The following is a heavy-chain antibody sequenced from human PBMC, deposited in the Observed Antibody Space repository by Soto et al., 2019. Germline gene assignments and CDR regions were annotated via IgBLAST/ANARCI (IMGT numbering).Heavy chain of an antibody. V-gene: IGHV3-30-3*01. CDR2: ISYDGSNK. Sequence: PGGSLRLSCAASGFTFSSYAMHWVRQAPGKGLEWVAVISYDGSNKYYADSVKGRFTISRDNSKNTLYLQMNSLRAEDTAVYYCAIKKAGAPPYYYYGMDVWGQGTTVTVSS. CDR3: AIKKAGAPPYYYYGMDV. CDR1: GFTFSSYA. J-gene: IGHJ6*02. D-gene: IGHD6-13*01.